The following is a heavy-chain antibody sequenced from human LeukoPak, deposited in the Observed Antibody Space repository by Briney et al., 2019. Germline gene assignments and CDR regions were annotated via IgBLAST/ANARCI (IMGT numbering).Heavy chain of an antibody. CDR2: FIPMVGVA. CDR3: ARIQAVGVPVAIDAYYSYGMDV. CDR1: GGSFSRNA. V-gene: IGHV1-69*04. D-gene: IGHD2-2*02. Sequence: SVTVSFTASGGSFSRNAISWVRQAPGQGLEWMGRFIPMVGVATYAQKFQGRVTITEDRSTSTAYMELSSLTSEDTAVYYCARIQAVGVPVAIDAYYSYGMDVWGQGTAVSVSS. J-gene: IGHJ6*02.